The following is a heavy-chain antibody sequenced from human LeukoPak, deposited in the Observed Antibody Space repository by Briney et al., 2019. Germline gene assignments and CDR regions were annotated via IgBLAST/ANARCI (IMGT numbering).Heavy chain of an antibody. CDR2: INPNSGGT. V-gene: IGHV1-2*02. Sequence: ASVKVSCKASGYTFTDYYLHWVQQAPGQGLEWMGWINPNSGGTNYAQTFQGRVTMTRDTSITTAYLELSRPRSDDTAVYYCARIGYNHYFDYWGQGTLVTVSS. CDR1: GYTFTDYY. D-gene: IGHD1-14*01. CDR3: ARIGYNHYFDY. J-gene: IGHJ4*02.